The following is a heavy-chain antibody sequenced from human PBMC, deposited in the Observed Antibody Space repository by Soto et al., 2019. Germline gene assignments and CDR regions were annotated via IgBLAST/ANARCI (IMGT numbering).Heavy chain of an antibody. J-gene: IGHJ6*02. Sequence: GGALILSCAASGFTFSSYAMSWVRQAPVKALEWASAISGSGGSPYYADSVKGRFTISRDNSKNTLYLQMNSLRAEDTAVYYCAKWDDFWSGQSYYYGMDVWGQGTTVTVSS. CDR3: AKWDDFWSGQSYYYGMDV. V-gene: IGHV3-23*01. CDR2: ISGSGGSP. CDR1: GFTFSSYA. D-gene: IGHD3-3*01.